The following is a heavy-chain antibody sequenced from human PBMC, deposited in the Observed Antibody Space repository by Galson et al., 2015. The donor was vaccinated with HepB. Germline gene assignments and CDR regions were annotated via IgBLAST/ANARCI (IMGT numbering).Heavy chain of an antibody. CDR1: GFSFDDYA. CDR2: ITWNNGT. J-gene: IGHJ5*01. V-gene: IGHV3-9*01. CDR3: AKDHGSTWYIGGCFDS. D-gene: IGHD2-2*01. Sequence: SLRLSCAASGFSFDDYAMSWVRQAPGKGLEWVSGITWNNGTYYADSVKGRFAISRDNAKNSLYLQMNSLRAEDTALYYCAKDHGSTWYIGGCFDSWGQGILVTVSS.